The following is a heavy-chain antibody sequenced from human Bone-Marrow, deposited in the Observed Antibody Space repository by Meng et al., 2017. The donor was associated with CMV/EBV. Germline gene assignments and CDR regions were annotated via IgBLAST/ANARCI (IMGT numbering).Heavy chain of an antibody. CDR1: GFTFSSYA. V-gene: IGHV3-21*01. J-gene: IGHJ4*02. CDR3: ARGGS. Sequence: GESLKISCAAFGFTFSSYAMNWVRRAPGKGLEWVSTISSSSTFIYYADSVKGRFTISRDNAKNSLYLQMNSLRVEDTAVYYCARGGSWGQGTLVTVSS. CDR2: ISSSSTFI.